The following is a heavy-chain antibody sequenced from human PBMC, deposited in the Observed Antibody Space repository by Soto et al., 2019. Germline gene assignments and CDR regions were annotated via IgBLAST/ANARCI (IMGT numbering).Heavy chain of an antibody. V-gene: IGHV4-39*01. Sequence: QLQLQESGPGLVKPSETLSLTCTVSGGSISSSNYYWGWIRQPPGKGLEWIGTIYYGGSTYYNPCLKSRVNTSVDTAKNQFSQKLSSVTAADTAVYYSARRDSSPNYRYWGQATLVTVYS. J-gene: IGHJ4*02. CDR1: GGSISSSNYY. CDR3: ARRDSSPNYRY. D-gene: IGHD2-15*01. CDR2: IYYGGST.